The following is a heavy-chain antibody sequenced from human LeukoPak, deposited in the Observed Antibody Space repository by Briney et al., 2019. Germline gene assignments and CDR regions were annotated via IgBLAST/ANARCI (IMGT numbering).Heavy chain of an antibody. CDR2: LYSGGRT. CDR1: GFTVSSKD. V-gene: IGHV3-53*01. Sequence: GGSLRLSCAASGFTVSSKDMNWVRQAPGKGLEWVSVLYSGGRTYYADSVTGRFTISRDNSKNTLYLQMNSLRAEDTAVYYCASLYPYGMDVWGQGTTVTVSS. J-gene: IGHJ6*02. D-gene: IGHD2-2*02. CDR3: ASLYPYGMDV.